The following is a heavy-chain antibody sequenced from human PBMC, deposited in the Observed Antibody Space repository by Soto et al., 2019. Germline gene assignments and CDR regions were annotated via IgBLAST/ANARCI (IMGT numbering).Heavy chain of an antibody. D-gene: IGHD2-21*01. Sequence: PSETLSLTCAVSGASIHNSHSFWGWIRQPPGKGLEFIANVYYSGGAHYNPSFKSRVTISVDTATNQVSLRMSSVTAADTAVYFCGRVVEGATRHTDFDSWGQGTLVTVPS. V-gene: IGHV4-39*01. CDR1: GASIHNSHSF. CDR2: VYYSGGA. CDR3: GRVVEGATRHTDFDS. J-gene: IGHJ5*01.